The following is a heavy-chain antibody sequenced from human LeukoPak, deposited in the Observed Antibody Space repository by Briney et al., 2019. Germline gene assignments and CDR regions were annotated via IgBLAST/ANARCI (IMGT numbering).Heavy chain of an antibody. D-gene: IGHD6-13*01. CDR3: ARGAAAGPLGNWFDP. Sequence: ASVKVSCEASGGTFISYAISWVRQAPGQGLEWMGGSIPIFGTANYAQKFQGRVTITADESTSTAYMELSSLRSEDTAVYYCARGAAAGPLGNWFDPWGQGTLVTVSS. CDR1: GGTFISYA. CDR2: SIPIFGTA. J-gene: IGHJ5*02. V-gene: IGHV1-69*13.